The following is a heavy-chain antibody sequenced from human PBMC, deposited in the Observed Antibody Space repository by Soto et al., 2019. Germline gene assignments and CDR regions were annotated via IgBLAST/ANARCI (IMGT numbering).Heavy chain of an antibody. Sequence: QLQLQESGPGLVKPSETLSLTCTVSGGSISSSSYYWGWIRQPPGKGLEWIGSIYYSGSTYYNPSAKSRVTIAVDASNNQFSLRLSSVTAADTAVYYCARIGAEWLLYAYYCAYWGQGTLVTVSS. V-gene: IGHV4-39*01. CDR1: GGSISSSSYY. D-gene: IGHD3-3*01. CDR2: IYYSGST. J-gene: IGHJ4*02. CDR3: ARIGAEWLLYAYYCAY.